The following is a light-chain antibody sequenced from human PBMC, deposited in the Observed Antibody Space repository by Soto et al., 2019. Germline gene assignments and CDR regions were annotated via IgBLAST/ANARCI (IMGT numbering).Light chain of an antibody. V-gene: IGLV2-23*01. Sequence: QSALTQPASVSGSPGQLITISCTGTSSDVGSYNLVSWYQQHPGKAPKLMIYEGSKRPSGVSNRFFGSKSGNTASLTISGLQAEDEADYYWCEYAASGVFGTGTKVTVL. CDR1: SSDVGSYNL. CDR3: CEYAASGV. CDR2: EGS. J-gene: IGLJ1*01.